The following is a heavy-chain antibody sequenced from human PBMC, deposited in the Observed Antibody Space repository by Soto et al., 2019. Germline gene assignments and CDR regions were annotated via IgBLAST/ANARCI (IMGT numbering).Heavy chain of an antibody. CDR3: ARDRGYSYGYGVEKNWFDP. CDR2: IYYSGST. J-gene: IGHJ5*02. CDR1: GGSISSGDYY. D-gene: IGHD5-18*01. V-gene: IGHV4-30-4*01. Sequence: TLSLTCTVSGGSISSGDYYWSWIRQPPGKGLEWIGYIYYSGSTYYNPSLKSRVTISVDTSKNQFSLKLSSVTAADTAVYYCARDRGYSYGYGVEKNWFDPWGQGTLVTVSS.